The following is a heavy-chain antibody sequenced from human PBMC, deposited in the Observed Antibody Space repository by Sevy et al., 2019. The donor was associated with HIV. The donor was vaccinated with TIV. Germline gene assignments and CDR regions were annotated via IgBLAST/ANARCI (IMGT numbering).Heavy chain of an antibody. CDR3: VRETTMLPRGAFDF. CDR1: GFTFSSYP. Sequence: GGSLRLSCAASGFTFSSYPMHWVRQAPGKGLEWVSFISFDGTVKYDADSVKARFTITRDNSKNTLFLQMNSLRAEDTAFYYCVRETTMLPRGAFDFWGQGTMVTVSS. CDR2: ISFDGTVK. J-gene: IGHJ3*01. V-gene: IGHV3-30-3*01. D-gene: IGHD3-10*01.